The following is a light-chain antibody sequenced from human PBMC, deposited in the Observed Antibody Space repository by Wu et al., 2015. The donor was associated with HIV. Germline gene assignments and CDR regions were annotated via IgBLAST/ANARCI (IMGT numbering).Light chain of an antibody. J-gene: IGKJ1*01. CDR1: QSVSNN. CDR3: QQYNNWPPWT. V-gene: IGKV3-15*01. Sequence: EIVMTQSPATLSVSPGERATISCRASQSVSNNLAWYQQKPGQAPRLFIYGASTRATGIPARFSGSGSGTEFTLTISSLQSEDFAVYYCQQYNNWPPWTFGQGTKVEIK. CDR2: GAS.